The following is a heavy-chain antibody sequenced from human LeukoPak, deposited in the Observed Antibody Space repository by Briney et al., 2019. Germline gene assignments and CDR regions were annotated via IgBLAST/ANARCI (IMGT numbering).Heavy chain of an antibody. D-gene: IGHD2-8*02. J-gene: IGHJ4*02. CDR3: SRVADVVLVPPSDD. CDR1: GYTSIGYF. V-gene: IGHV1-2*02. CDR2: INPNSGDT. Sequence: ASVKVSCKASGYTSIGYFMHWVRQAPGQGLEWMGWINPNSGDTNYAQKFKGRVTMTRDTSLSAAYMELSSLRFDDTAVYYCSRVADVVLVPPSDDWGQGTLVTVSS.